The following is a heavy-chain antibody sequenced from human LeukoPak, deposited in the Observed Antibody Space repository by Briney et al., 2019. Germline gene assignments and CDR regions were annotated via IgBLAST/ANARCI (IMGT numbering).Heavy chain of an antibody. CDR2: IYYSGST. D-gene: IGHD4-17*01. J-gene: IGHJ5*02. Sequence: SETLSLTCTVSGGSISSYYWSWIRQPPGKGLEWIGYIYYSGSTNYNPSLKSRVTISVDTSKNQFSLKLSSVTAADTAVYYCARDPYGDHRSRFDPWGQGTLVTVSS. V-gene: IGHV4-59*01. CDR3: ARDPYGDHRSRFDP. CDR1: GGSISSYY.